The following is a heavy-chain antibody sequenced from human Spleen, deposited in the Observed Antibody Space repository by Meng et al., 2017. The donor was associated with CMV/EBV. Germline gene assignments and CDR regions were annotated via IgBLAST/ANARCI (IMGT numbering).Heavy chain of an antibody. CDR1: GFTFDDHA. Sequence: SLKISCVASGFTFDDHAMHWVRQAPGKGLEWVSGISWNSGNMGYADSVKGRFTISRDNAKNSLYLQMDNLGPEDTALYYCVRDRNYGVYLGSDYWGQGTLVTVSS. CDR2: ISWNSGNM. D-gene: IGHD4-17*01. CDR3: VRDRNYGVYLGSDY. J-gene: IGHJ4*02. V-gene: IGHV3-9*01.